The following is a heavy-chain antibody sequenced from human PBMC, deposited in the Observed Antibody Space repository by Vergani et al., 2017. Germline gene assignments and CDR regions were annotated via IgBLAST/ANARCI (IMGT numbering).Heavy chain of an antibody. CDR2: IYTSGST. CDR1: GGSISSGSYY. V-gene: IGHV4-61*02. J-gene: IGHJ4*02. CDR3: ARGSCLGGSCYKPLFDY. D-gene: IGHD2-15*01. Sequence: QVQLQESGPGLVKPSQTLSLTCTVSGGSISSGSYYWSWIRQPAGKGLEWIGRIYTSGSTNYNPSLKSRVTMSVDTSKNQFSLKLSSVTAADTAVYYCARGSCLGGSCYKPLFDYWDQGILVTVSS.